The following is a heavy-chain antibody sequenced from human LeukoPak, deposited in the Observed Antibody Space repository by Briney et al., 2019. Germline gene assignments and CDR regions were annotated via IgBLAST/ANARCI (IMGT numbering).Heavy chain of an antibody. Sequence: ASVKVSCKVSGYTLTELSMHWVRQAPGKGLEWMGGFDPEDGETIYAQKFQGRVTMTEDTSTDTAYMELSSLRSEDTAVYYCATLVDTATRKFVFFDYWGQGTLVTVSS. J-gene: IGHJ4*02. V-gene: IGHV1-24*01. CDR2: FDPEDGET. D-gene: IGHD5-18*01. CDR3: ATLVDTATRKFVFFDY. CDR1: GYTLTELS.